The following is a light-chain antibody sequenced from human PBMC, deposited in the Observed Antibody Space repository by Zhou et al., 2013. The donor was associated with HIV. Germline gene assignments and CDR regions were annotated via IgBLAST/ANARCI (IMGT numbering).Light chain of an antibody. CDR1: QGSSSW. CDR2: ATS. Sequence: DIQMTQSPSSVSASVGDTVTITCRASQGSSSWLAWYQQKPGKAPKLLIYATSTLQSGVPSRFSGSGSGTDYTLTIYSLQPEDFATYYCQQANSFSVTFGRRDQGGGQT. CDR3: QQANSFSVT. V-gene: IGKV1-12*01. J-gene: IGKJ4*01.